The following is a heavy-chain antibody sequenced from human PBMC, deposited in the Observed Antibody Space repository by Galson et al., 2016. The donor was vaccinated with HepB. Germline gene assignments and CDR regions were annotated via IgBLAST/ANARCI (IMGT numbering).Heavy chain of an antibody. CDR1: GGSISSTNYY. V-gene: IGHV4-39*01. J-gene: IGHJ4*02. D-gene: IGHD3/OR15-3a*01. CDR3: ARHSALRRYFGLYYFDY. Sequence: SETLSLTCTVFGGSISSTNYYWGWIRQPPGKGLEWIGTIYYSGSTYYSPSLKSRVTISVDTSKNQFSLKLSSVTAADTALYYCARHSALRRYFGLYYFDYWGQGTLVTASS. CDR2: IYYSGST.